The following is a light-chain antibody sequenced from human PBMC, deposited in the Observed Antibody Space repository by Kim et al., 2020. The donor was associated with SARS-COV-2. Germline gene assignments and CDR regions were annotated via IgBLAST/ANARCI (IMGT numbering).Light chain of an antibody. CDR3: LLAYSGARV. CDR1: TGAVTSGHY. J-gene: IGLJ2*01. CDR2: DAN. V-gene: IGLV7-46*01. Sequence: PGGTVTRTCGSSTGAVTSGHYPYWFQQKPGQAPRTLIYDANNKHSWTPARFSGSLLGGKAALTLSGAQPEDEAEYYCLLAYSGARVFGGGTKVTVL.